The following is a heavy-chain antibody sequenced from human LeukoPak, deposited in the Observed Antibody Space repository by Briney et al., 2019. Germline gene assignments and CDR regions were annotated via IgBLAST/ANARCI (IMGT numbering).Heavy chain of an antibody. Sequence: SGGSLRLSRAASGFTFSSYGMHWVRQAPGKGLEWVAFIRYDGSNKYYADSVKGRFTISRDNSKNTLYLQMNSLRAEDTAVYYCAKDPDESVAGTPFDYCCQGTLVIVSS. V-gene: IGHV3-30*02. D-gene: IGHD6-19*01. CDR2: IRYDGSNK. J-gene: IGHJ4*02. CDR1: GFTFSSYG. CDR3: AKDPDESVAGTPFDY.